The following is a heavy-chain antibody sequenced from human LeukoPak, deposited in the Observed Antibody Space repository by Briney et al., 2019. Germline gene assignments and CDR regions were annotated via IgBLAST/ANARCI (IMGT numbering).Heavy chain of an antibody. CDR1: GFTFGTYW. D-gene: IGHD3-22*01. V-gene: IGHV3-74*01. CDR2: INPDGSST. CDR3: ARGRYYYDPLDF. Sequence: TGGSLRLSCAASGFTFGTYWRHWVRQGPGKGLVWVSRINPDGSSTTYADSVKGRFTISRDNAKNTLYLQMTSLRAEDTAVYYCARGRYYYDPLDFWGQGTLVTVSS. J-gene: IGHJ4*02.